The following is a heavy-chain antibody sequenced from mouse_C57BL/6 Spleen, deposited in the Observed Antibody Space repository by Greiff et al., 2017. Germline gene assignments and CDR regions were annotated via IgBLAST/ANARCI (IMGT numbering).Heavy chain of an antibody. Sequence: QVQLQQPGAELVMPGASVKLSCKASGYTFTSYWMHWVKQRPGQGLEWIGEIDPSDSYTNYNQKFKGKSTLTVDKSSSTAYMQLSSLTSEDSAVYYCARIPSYYGYDGGDVDYWGQGTTLTVSS. CDR1: GYTFTSYW. V-gene: IGHV1-69*01. D-gene: IGHD2-2*01. J-gene: IGHJ2*01. CDR2: IDPSDSYT. CDR3: ARIPSYYGYDGGDVDY.